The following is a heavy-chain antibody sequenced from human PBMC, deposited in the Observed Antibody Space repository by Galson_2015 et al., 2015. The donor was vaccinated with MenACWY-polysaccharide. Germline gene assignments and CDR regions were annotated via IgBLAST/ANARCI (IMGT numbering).Heavy chain of an antibody. Sequence: ALRLSCAVSGFTFSDYAIHWVRQAPGKGLEWRAVISYDGSNKYYLESVRGRFTIFRDNYKDMVYLHMNSLRGEDTAVYFCAKDRPLRGLSVFYYGMDVWGRGTTVIVSS. V-gene: IGHV3-30*18. D-gene: IGHD3-10*01. CDR3: AKDRPLRGLSVFYYGMDV. J-gene: IGHJ6*02. CDR2: ISYDGSNK. CDR1: GFTFSDYA.